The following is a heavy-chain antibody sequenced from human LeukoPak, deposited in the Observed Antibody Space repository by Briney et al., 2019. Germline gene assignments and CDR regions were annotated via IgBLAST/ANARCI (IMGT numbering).Heavy chain of an antibody. V-gene: IGHV4-39*07. J-gene: IGHJ2*01. CDR3: ARRYLSSSYYASNWYFDV. Sequence: SETLSLTCTVSGGSISSSSYYWGWIRQPPGKGLEWIGTIYYSGYTNYNPSLKSRVTISVDTSKKQFSLKLSSVTAADTAVYYCARRYLSSSYYASNWYFDVWGRGTLVTVSS. CDR1: GGSISSSSYY. CDR2: IYYSGYT. D-gene: IGHD3-22*01.